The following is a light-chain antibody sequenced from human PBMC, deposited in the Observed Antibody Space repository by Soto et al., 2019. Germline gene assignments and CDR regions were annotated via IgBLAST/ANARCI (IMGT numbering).Light chain of an antibody. CDR3: QQYGSSPRT. CDR1: QSVSSSN. J-gene: IGKJ1*01. V-gene: IGKV3-20*01. CDR2: AAS. Sequence: DIVLTQSPGTLSLSPGERATLSCSASQSVSSSNLAWYQQKPAQAPRLLIYAASRRAPGIPERFSGSGSGTDFTLTISRLEPEDFAVYYCQQYGSSPRTFGQGTKVDIK.